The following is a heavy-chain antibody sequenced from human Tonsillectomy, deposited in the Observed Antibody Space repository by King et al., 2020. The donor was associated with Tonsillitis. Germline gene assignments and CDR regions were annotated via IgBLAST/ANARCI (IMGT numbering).Heavy chain of an antibody. CDR2: IYYSGST. CDR3: ARGRHYGSGSYYNWFDP. J-gene: IGHJ5*02. V-gene: IGHV4-31*01. Sequence: QLQESGPGLVKPSQTLSLTCTVSGGSISRGGYYWNWIRQHPGKGREWIGYIYYSGSTYFNPSLKSLVTISVDTSKIQFSLQVSSVPAPDTAVYYCARGRHYGSGSYYNWFDPWGQGTLVTVSS. D-gene: IGHD3-10*01. CDR1: GGSISRGGYY.